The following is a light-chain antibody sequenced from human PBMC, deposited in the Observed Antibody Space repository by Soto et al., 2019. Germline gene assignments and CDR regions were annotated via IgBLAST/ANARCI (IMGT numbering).Light chain of an antibody. CDR2: DVT. CDR3: CSYAGRYTWV. V-gene: IGLV2-11*01. Sequence: QSALTQPRSVSGSPGQSVTISCTGTSSDLGSYNYVSWYQHHPRKAPKLIIYDVTQRPSGVPDRFSGSKSGNTASLTISGLQAEDEADYYCCSYAGRYTWVFGGGTQLTVL. CDR1: SSDLGSYNY. J-gene: IGLJ3*02.